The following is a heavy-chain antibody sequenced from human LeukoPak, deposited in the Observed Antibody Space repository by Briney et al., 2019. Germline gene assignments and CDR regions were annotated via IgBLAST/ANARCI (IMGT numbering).Heavy chain of an antibody. Sequence: PGGSLRLSCAASGFTFSSYAMSWVRQAPGKGLEWVSAISGSGGSTYYADSVKGRFTISRDNSKNTLYLQMNSLRAEDTAVYYCARVYSGSYYEPDYWGQGTLVTVSS. CDR1: GFTFSSYA. J-gene: IGHJ4*02. CDR3: ARVYSGSYYEPDY. CDR2: ISGSGGST. V-gene: IGHV3-23*01. D-gene: IGHD1-26*01.